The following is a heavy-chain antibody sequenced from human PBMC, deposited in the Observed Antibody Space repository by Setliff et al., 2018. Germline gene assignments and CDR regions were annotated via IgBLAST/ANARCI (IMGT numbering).Heavy chain of an antibody. D-gene: IGHD3-16*01. V-gene: IGHV3-15*01. CDR2: IKRRSDGGTI. CDR3: ARVFCRHSCLVESYMDV. Sequence: PGGSLRLSCEASGFSFRDAWMIWVRQAPGKGLEWVGRIKRRSDGGTIDYAAPVKGRFVISREDSKDTVYLQMNSLKTEDTAVYFCARVFCRHSCLVESYMDVWGTGTTVTVSS. J-gene: IGHJ6*03. CDR1: GFSFRDAW.